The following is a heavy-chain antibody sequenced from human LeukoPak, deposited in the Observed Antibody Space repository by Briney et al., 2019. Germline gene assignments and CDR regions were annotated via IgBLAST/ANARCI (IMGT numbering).Heavy chain of an antibody. Sequence: ASVKVSCKASGYTFTGYYMHWVRQAPGQEREWMGWINPNSGGTNLAQMFQGRVTMTRDTSISTAYMELSRLRSDDTAVYYCARGYSSSVTYYCYYYYMDVWGKGTTVTVSS. CDR2: INPNSGGT. D-gene: IGHD6-13*01. CDR3: ARGYSSSVTYYCYYYYMDV. J-gene: IGHJ6*03. CDR1: GYTFTGYY. V-gene: IGHV1-2*02.